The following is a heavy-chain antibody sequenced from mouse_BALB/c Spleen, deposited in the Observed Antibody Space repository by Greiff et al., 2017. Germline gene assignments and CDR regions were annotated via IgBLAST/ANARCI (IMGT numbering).Heavy chain of an antibody. V-gene: IGHV14-3*02. Sequence: EVQLQQSGAELVKPGASVKLSCTASSFNIKDTYMHWVKQRPEQGLEWIGRIDPANGNTKYDPKFQGKATITADTSSNTAYLQLSSLTSEDTAVYYGASDYYGSSYWYFDVWGAGTTVTVSS. CDR3: ASDYYGSSYWYFDV. CDR2: IDPANGNT. CDR1: SFNIKDTY. D-gene: IGHD1-1*01. J-gene: IGHJ1*01.